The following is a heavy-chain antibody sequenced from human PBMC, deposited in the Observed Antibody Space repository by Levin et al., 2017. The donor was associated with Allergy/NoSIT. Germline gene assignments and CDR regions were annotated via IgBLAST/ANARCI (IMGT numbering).Heavy chain of an antibody. J-gene: IGHJ3*02. D-gene: IGHD2-2*01. CDR1: GFTFSSYS. CDR3: AREGGYCSSTSCYEVLGAFDI. Sequence: GGSLRLSCAASGFTFSSYSMNWVRQAPGKGLEWVSSISSSSSYIYYADSVKGRFTISRDNAKNSLYLQMNSLRAEDTAVYYCAREGGYCSSTSCYEVLGAFDIWGQGTMVTVSS. V-gene: IGHV3-21*01. CDR2: ISSSSSYI.